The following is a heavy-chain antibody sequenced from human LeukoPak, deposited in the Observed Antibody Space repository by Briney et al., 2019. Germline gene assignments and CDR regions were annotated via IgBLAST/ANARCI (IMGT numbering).Heavy chain of an antibody. V-gene: IGHV4-39*01. CDR1: GGSTSGSSYY. CDR3: ARQYYDSTGYYYFDY. Sequence: PSETLSLTCTASGGSTSGSSYYWGWIRQPPGKGLEWIGSLYYSGSIYYNPSLKSRVTMSADTSKNQFSLNLSSMAAADTALYYCARQYYDSTGYYYFDYWDQGTLVTVSS. J-gene: IGHJ4*02. CDR2: LYYSGSI. D-gene: IGHD3-22*01.